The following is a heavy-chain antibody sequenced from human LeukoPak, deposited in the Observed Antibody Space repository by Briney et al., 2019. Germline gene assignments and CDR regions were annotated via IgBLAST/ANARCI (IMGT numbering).Heavy chain of an antibody. Sequence: GGSLRLSCAASGFTFTNDFMTWVRQAPGKGLEWVANMRVDGSDIHYADSVKGRFTISSDNAENSLYLQMNSLRVEDTAVYYCARAPTVLVGYCSSSSCQADYWGQGTLVTVSS. V-gene: IGHV3-7*02. CDR2: MRVDGSDI. J-gene: IGHJ4*02. D-gene: IGHD2-2*01. CDR3: ARAPTVLVGYCSSSSCQADY. CDR1: GFTFTNDF.